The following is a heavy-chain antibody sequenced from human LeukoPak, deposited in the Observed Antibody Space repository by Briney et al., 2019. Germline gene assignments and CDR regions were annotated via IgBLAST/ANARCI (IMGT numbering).Heavy chain of an antibody. J-gene: IGHJ5*02. V-gene: IGHV4-61*02. D-gene: IGHD6-19*01. CDR3: ARGSGWNSFDP. CDR2: IYSNGWT. Sequence: SETLSLTCTVSGGSISTDLYYWTWIRQPAGKGLGWIGRIYSNGWTDYNPPLKSRVSISIDTSKNHFSLKMSLATAADTALYYCARGSGWNSFDPWGQGTLVTVSS. CDR1: GGSISTDLYY.